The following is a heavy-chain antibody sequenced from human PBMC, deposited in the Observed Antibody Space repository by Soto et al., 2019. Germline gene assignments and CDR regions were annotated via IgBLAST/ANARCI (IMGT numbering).Heavy chain of an antibody. V-gene: IGHV3-48*02. J-gene: IGHJ5*02. Sequence: EVQLVESGGSLVQPGGSLRLSCAASGFTFSSYSMNWVRQAPGKGLEWVSYISSSSSTIYYADSVKGRFTISRDNAKNSLYLQMNSLRDQDTAVYYCARGLLEWQLNWFDPWGQGTLVTVSS. CDR1: GFTFSSYS. CDR2: ISSSSSTI. CDR3: ARGLLEWQLNWFDP. D-gene: IGHD3-3*01.